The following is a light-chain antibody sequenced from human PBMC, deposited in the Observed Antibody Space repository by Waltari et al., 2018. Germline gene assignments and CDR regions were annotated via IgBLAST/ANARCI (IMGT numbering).Light chain of an antibody. Sequence: QSALTQPASVSGSPGQSITISCTGTSSDVGRYNLVSWYQQYPGKAPKLIIYEVSKRPSGVSDRFSGSKSANTASLTISGLQDEDEADYYCCSFAFSSTTSVIFGGGTKLAVL. V-gene: IGLV2-23*02. CDR3: CSFAFSSTTSVI. CDR2: EVS. J-gene: IGLJ2*01. CDR1: SSDVGRYNL.